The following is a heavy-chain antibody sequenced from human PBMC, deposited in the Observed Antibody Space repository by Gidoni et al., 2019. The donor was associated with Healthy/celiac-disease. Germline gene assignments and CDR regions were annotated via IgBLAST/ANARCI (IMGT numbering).Heavy chain of an antibody. CDR3: ARIDGDYVPYAFDI. V-gene: IGHV4-39*01. CDR2: IYYSGST. D-gene: IGHD4-17*01. Sequence: QLQLQESGPGLVKPSETLSLTCTVSGGSISSSSYYWGWIRQPPGKGLEWIGSIYYSGSTYYNPSLKSRVTISVDTSKNQFSLKLNSVTAADTAVYYCARIDGDYVPYAFDIWGQGTMVTVSS. CDR1: GGSISSSSYY. J-gene: IGHJ3*02.